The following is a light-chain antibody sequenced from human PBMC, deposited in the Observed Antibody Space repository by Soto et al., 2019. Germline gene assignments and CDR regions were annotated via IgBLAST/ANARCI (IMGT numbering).Light chain of an antibody. CDR2: RNN. Sequence: QSVLTPPPPVSGAPGQRVTISCTGSSSNIGAGYDVHWYQQLPGTAPKLLIYRNNNRPSGVPDRFSASKSGTSASLAITGLQAEDEADYYCQSDDSSLSGRYVFGTGTKVTVL. CDR3: QSDDSSLSGRYV. V-gene: IGLV1-40*01. J-gene: IGLJ1*01. CDR1: SSNIGAGYD.